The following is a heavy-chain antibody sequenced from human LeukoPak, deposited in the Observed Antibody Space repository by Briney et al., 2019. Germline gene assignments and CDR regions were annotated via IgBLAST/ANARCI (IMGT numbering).Heavy chain of an antibody. V-gene: IGHV3-7*01. Sequence: GGSLRFSCAASGFTFSSYWMSWVRQAPGKGLEWVANIKQDGSEKYYVDSVKGRFTISRDNAKNSLYLQMNSLRAEDTAVHYCARDLGSSTPDYFDYWGQGTLVTVSS. J-gene: IGHJ4*02. CDR2: IKQDGSEK. D-gene: IGHD1-26*01. CDR3: ARDLGSSTPDYFDY. CDR1: GFTFSSYW.